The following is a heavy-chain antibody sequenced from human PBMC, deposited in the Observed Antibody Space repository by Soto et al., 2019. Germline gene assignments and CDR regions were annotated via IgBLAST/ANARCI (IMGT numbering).Heavy chain of an antibody. Sequence: QEQLVQSWAEVKKPGAPVKVSCKASGYTFSNYNINWVRQASGQGLECMGWMNPDSGNTGYAEKFQGRVTMTRNSSISTAYMELSGLRSEDTAVYYCAREAASDPSFYYHYMDVWGKGTTVTVSS. CDR2: MNPDSGNT. J-gene: IGHJ6*03. D-gene: IGHD3-10*01. CDR1: GYTFSNYN. V-gene: IGHV1-8*01. CDR3: AREAASDPSFYYHYMDV.